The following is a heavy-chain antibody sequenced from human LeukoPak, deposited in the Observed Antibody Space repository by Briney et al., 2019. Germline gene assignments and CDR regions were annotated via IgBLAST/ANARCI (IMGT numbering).Heavy chain of an antibody. Sequence: SETLSLTCTVSGGSISSYYWSWIRPPPGKGLEWIGYIYYSGSTNYNPSLKSRVTISVDTSKNQFSLKLSSVTAADTAVYYCASSRGDSSSWYADWGQGTLVTVSS. CDR2: IYYSGST. CDR3: ASSRGDSSSWYAD. J-gene: IGHJ4*02. CDR1: GGSISSYY. V-gene: IGHV4-59*01. D-gene: IGHD6-13*01.